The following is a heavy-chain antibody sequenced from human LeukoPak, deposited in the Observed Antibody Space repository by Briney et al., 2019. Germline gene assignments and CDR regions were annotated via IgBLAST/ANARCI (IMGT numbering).Heavy chain of an antibody. J-gene: IGHJ5*02. CDR1: GYTFTSYA. D-gene: IGHD3-16*02. CDR3: ARAYYDYVWGSYRYLWFDP. CDR2: INAGNGNT. V-gene: IGHV1-3*01. Sequence: ASVKVSCKASGYTFTSYAMHWVRQPPGQGLEGMGWINAGNGNTKYAQKFQGRVTITRDTSASTAYMELSSLRSEDTAVYYCARAYYDYVWGSYRYLWFDPWGQGTLVTVSS.